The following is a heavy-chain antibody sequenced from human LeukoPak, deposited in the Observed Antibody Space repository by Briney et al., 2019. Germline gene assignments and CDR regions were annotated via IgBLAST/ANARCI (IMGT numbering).Heavy chain of an antibody. CDR1: GFTFSSYW. J-gene: IGHJ4*02. Sequence: PGGSLRLSCAASGFTFSSYWMHWVRQAPGKGLVWVSRINGDGSSTTYADSVKGRFTISRDNAKNTLYLQMNSLRADDTAVYYCAKVTAVASTGALDYWGQGTLVTVSS. D-gene: IGHD6-19*01. CDR2: INGDGSST. CDR3: AKVTAVASTGALDY. V-gene: IGHV3-74*01.